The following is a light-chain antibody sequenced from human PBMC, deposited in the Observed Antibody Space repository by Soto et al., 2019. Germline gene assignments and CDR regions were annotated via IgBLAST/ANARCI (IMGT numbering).Light chain of an antibody. J-gene: IGLJ1*01. Sequence: QSVLTQPASVSGSPGQSITISCTGTSSDVGGYDHVSWYQQHPGKAPQVMIYDVNTRPSGVSNRFSGSKSGNTASLTISGLQAEDEADYYCSSYTYRGSSVYVFGTGTQLNVL. CDR1: SSDVGGYDH. CDR2: DVN. V-gene: IGLV2-14*03. CDR3: SSYTYRGSSVYV.